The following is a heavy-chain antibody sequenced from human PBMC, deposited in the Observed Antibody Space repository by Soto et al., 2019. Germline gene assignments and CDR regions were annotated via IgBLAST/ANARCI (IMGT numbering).Heavy chain of an antibody. Sequence: EVQLLESGGGLVQPGGSLRLSCAASGFTFSSYAMSWVRQAPGKGLEWVSAISGSGDRTYYADSVKGRFTISRDNSKNTLYVQINSQRDEDTAVYYCAKVLFWRKVHLWAHFDYWGQGTLVTVSS. CDR3: AKVLFWRKVHLWAHFDY. V-gene: IGHV3-23*01. CDR2: ISGSGDRT. CDR1: GFTFSSYA. D-gene: IGHD5-18*01. J-gene: IGHJ4*02.